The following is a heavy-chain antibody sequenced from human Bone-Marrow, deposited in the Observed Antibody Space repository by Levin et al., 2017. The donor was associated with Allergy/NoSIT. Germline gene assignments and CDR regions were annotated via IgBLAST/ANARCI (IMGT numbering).Heavy chain of an antibody. CDR3: ARGGDWYSN. J-gene: IGHJ4*02. CDR1: GGTFSDFT. Sequence: PVASVKVSCKASGGTFSDFTITWVRQAPGQGLEWMGKTTPIVGVTNYAQNFQGRVTFTADKATSTAFMELSSLRSEDTATYYCARGGDWYSNWGQGTLVTVSS. V-gene: IGHV1-69*02. D-gene: IGHD2-21*02. CDR2: TTPIVGVT.